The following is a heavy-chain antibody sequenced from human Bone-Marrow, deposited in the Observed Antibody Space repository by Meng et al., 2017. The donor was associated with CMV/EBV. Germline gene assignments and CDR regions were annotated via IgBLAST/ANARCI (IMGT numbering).Heavy chain of an antibody. CDR3: ARDRGYCGGDCYFYAFDI. CDR2: IYSGTRT. Sequence: GGSLRLSCAASGFTVSSKYLAWVRQAPGKGLEWVSIIYSGTRTFYADSVRGRFTISGDNSNNTLYLQMNSLRAEDTAVYYCARDRGYCGGDCYFYAFDIWGQGAMVTVSS. D-gene: IGHD2-21*01. CDR1: GFTVSSKY. J-gene: IGHJ3*02. V-gene: IGHV3-53*01.